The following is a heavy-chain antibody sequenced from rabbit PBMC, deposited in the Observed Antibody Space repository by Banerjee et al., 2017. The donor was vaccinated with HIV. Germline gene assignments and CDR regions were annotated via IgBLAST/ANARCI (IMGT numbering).Heavy chain of an antibody. Sequence: QEQLEESGGDLVKPEGSLTLTCTASGFSFSSIYWICWVRQAPGKGLELIACIYIGSSGSTYYASWAKGRFTISKTSSTTVTLQMTSLTAADTATYFCARGVGGYGTPTTRLGLWGPGTLVTVS. J-gene: IGHJ3*01. D-gene: IGHD7-1*01. CDR2: IYIGSSGST. V-gene: IGHV1S45*01. CDR3: ARGVGGYGTPTTRLGL. CDR1: GFSFSSIYW.